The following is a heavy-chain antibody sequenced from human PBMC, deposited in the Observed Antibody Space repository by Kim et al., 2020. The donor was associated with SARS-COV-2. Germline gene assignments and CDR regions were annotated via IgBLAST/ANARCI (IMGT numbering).Heavy chain of an antibody. Sequence: GESLKISCKGSGYSFTSYWIGWVRQMPGKGLEWMGIIYPGDSDTRYSPSFQGQVTISADKSISTAYLQWSSLKASDTAMYYCARHLSPFGVPSTVTKYGLDYWGQGTLVTVSS. CDR3: ARHLSPFGVPSTVTKYGLDY. J-gene: IGHJ4*02. CDR2: IYPGDSDT. D-gene: IGHD4-17*01. CDR1: GYSFTSYW. V-gene: IGHV5-51*01.